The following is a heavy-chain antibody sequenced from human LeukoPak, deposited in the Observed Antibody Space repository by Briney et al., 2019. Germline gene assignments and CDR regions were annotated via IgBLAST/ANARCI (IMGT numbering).Heavy chain of an antibody. D-gene: IGHD4/OR15-4a*01. CDR1: GYTFTGYF. Sequence: GGSVNVSCKASGYTFTGYFIYWGRHAPAQGLEWMGWINPDSGGTNYAENFQGRVTMTRDTSIGTAYMELSRLTSDDTAVYYCTRGRGAYWGQGTLVTVSS. J-gene: IGHJ4*02. CDR2: INPDSGGT. V-gene: IGHV1-2*02. CDR3: TRGRGAY.